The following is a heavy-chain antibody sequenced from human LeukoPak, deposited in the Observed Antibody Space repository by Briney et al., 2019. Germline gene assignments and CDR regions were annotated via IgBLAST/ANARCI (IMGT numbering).Heavy chain of an antibody. CDR2: IYTSGST. J-gene: IGHJ5*02. CDR3: AREAVVVVAQYWFDP. V-gene: IGHV4-61*02. CDR1: GGSISSGSYY. D-gene: IGHD2-15*01. Sequence: PSETLSLTCTVSGGSISSGSYYWSWIRQPAGKGLEWIGRIYTSGSTNYNPSLKSRVTISVDTSKNQFSLKLSSVTAADTAVYYCAREAVVVVAQYWFDPWGQGTLVTVSS.